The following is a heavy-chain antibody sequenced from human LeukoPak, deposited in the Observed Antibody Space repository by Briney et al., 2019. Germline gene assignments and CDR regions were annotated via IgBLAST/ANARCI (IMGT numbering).Heavy chain of an antibody. J-gene: IGHJ6*02. V-gene: IGHV1-2*02. CDR1: GYTFTGYY. CDR2: INPNSGGT. CDR3: AKETTVTTKMDV. D-gene: IGHD4-17*01. Sequence: GASVKVSCKASGYTFTGYYMHWVRQAPGQGLEWMGWINPNSGGTNYAQKLQGRVTMTTDTSTSTAYMELRSLRSDDTAVYYCAKETTVTTKMDVWGQGTTVTVSS.